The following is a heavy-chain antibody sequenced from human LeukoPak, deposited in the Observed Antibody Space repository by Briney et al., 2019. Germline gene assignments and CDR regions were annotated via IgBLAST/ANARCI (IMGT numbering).Heavy chain of an antibody. CDR2: MNPNSGNT. Sequence: ASVKVSCKASGYTFTSYDINWVRQAPGQGLEWMGWMNPNSGNTGYAQKFQGRVTMTRNTSISTAYMELSSLRAEDTAVYYCARDQGSSGWYVKFWGQGTLVTVSS. V-gene: IGHV1-8*01. CDR3: ARDQGSSGWYVKF. CDR1: GYTFTSYD. J-gene: IGHJ4*02. D-gene: IGHD6-19*01.